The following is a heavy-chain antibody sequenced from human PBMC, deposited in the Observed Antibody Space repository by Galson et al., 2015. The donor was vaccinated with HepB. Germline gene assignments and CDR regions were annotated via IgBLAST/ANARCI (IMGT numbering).Heavy chain of an antibody. V-gene: IGHV1-2*02. CDR3: ARDRSSSSNNWFDP. CDR2: INPNSGGT. J-gene: IGHJ5*02. CDR1: GYTFTGYY. Sequence: SVKVSCKASGYTFTGYYMHWVRQAPGQGLEWMGWINPNSGGTNYAQKFQGRVTMTRDTSISTAYMELSRLRSDDTAVYYCARDRSSSSNNWFDPWGQGTLVTVSS. D-gene: IGHD6-6*01.